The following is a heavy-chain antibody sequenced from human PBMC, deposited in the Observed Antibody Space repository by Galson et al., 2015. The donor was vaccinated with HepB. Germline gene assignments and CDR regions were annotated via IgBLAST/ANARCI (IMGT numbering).Heavy chain of an antibody. V-gene: IGHV4-34*08. J-gene: IGHJ6*02. CDR3: ARLSRSGSQPWSRWRANANYQYNYALDV. Sequence: LSLTCAVYGGSFTFFQWSWIRQSPGKGLEWIGEIDHTGSTNYNPSLKSRVTMSVDTSKKQFSLRINSVTSADTAVYYCARLSRSGSQPWSRWRANANYQYNYALDVWGQGTTVTVSS. D-gene: IGHD3-10*01. CDR1: GGSFTFFQ. CDR2: IDHTGST.